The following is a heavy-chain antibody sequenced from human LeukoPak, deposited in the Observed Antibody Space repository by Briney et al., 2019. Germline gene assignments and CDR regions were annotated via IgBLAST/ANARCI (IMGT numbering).Heavy chain of an antibody. CDR1: GFTFSSYA. CDR2: ISGSDAGT. V-gene: IGHV3-23*01. CDR3: ARDIEPDAFDI. J-gene: IGHJ3*02. Sequence: GGSLRLSCAASGFTFSSYAMSWVRQIPGKGLEWVSAISGSDAGTYYADSVKGRFTISRDIARNSLYLQMNNLRAEDTAVYFCARDIEPDAFDIWGQGTMVTVSS. D-gene: IGHD1-14*01.